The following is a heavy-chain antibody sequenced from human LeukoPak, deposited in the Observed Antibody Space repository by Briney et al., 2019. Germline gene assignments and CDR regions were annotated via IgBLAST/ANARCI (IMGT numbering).Heavy chain of an antibody. J-gene: IGHJ4*02. Sequence: GGSLRLSCAASGFTFSSYAMPWVRQAPGKGLEWVAFIRYDGSNKYYADSVKGRFTISRDNSNNTLYLQINSLRAEDTAVYYCAKDRQGSQSSGEDYWGQGTLVTVSS. CDR3: AKDRQGSQSSGEDY. V-gene: IGHV3-30*02. CDR1: GFTFSSYA. D-gene: IGHD7-27*01. CDR2: IRYDGSNK.